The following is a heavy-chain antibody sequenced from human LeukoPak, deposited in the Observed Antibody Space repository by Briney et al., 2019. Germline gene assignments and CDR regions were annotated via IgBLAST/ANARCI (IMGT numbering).Heavy chain of an antibody. Sequence: SETLSLTCTVSGGSISSGSYYWGWIRQPAGKGLEWIVRIYTSGSTNYNPSLKRRVTISVDTSKNQFSLKLSSVTAADTAVYSCAREDIYYYGSGSYYTLYYYYYMDVWGKGTTVTISS. D-gene: IGHD3-10*01. CDR2: IYTSGST. V-gene: IGHV4-61*02. CDR1: GGSISSGSYY. CDR3: AREDIYYYGSGSYYTLYYYYYMDV. J-gene: IGHJ6*03.